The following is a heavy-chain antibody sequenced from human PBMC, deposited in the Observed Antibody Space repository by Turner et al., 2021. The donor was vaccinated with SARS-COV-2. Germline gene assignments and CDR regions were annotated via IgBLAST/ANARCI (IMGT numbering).Heavy chain of an antibody. J-gene: IGHJ5*01. CDR3: TLGLGGVDDYGDYNWWFDS. V-gene: IGHV1-2*04. Sequence: SCRASRYIFTAYYMHWVRQAPGQGLEWMGWINLNSGCINYAQKFQAYVTMTRETSISKAYMELNRLTCDDTAVYDCTLGLGGVDDYGDYNWWFDSWGQGTLVTVSS. CDR2: INLNSGCI. D-gene: IGHD4-17*01. CDR1: RYIFTAYY.